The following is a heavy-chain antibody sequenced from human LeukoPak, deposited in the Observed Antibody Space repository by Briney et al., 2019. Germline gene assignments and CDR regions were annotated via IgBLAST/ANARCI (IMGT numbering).Heavy chain of an antibody. V-gene: IGHV4-61*02. J-gene: IGHJ4*02. Sequence: SETLSLTCTVSGGSISSGSYYWSWIRQPAGKGLEWIGRIYTSGSTNYNPSLKSRVTISVDTSKNQFSLKLSSVTAADTAVYYCARGRVYDYVWGSYISLFDYWGQGTLVTVSS. D-gene: IGHD3-16*01. CDR1: GGSISSGSYY. CDR3: ARGRVYDYVWGSYISLFDY. CDR2: IYTSGST.